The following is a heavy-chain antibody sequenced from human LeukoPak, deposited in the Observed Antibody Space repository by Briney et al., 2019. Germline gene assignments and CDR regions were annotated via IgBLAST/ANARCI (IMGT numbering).Heavy chain of an antibody. CDR2: MYYRGST. V-gene: IGHV4-31*03. D-gene: IGHD5-18*01. J-gene: IGHJ4*02. CDR3: ARGYGYGTNFDY. Sequence: SQTLSLTCTVSGGSISSGNYYWSWIRQHPGKGLEWIGYMYYRGSTYYNPSLKSRVTISVDTSKNQFSLKLSSVTAADTAVYYCARGYGYGTNFDYWGQGTLVTVSS. CDR1: GGSISSGNYY.